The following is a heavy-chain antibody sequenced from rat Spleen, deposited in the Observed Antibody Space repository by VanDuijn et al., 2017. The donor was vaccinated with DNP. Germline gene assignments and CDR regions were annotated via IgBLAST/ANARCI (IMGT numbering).Heavy chain of an antibody. CDR3: ARHGPYYEYYGFAY. D-gene: IGHD1-6*01. V-gene: IGHV5-25*01. J-gene: IGHJ3*01. CDR1: GFTFTHYY. Sequence: EVQLVESGGGLVQPGRSLKLSCAVSGFTFTHYYMAWVRQAPKKGLEWVAIISTSGTTTYYLDSVKGRFTISRDNTKSSLYLQMNSLESEDTATYYCARHGPYYEYYGFAYWGQGTLVTVSS. CDR2: ISTSGTTT.